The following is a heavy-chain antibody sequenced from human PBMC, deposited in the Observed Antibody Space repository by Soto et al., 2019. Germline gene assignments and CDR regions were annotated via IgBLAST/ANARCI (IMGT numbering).Heavy chain of an antibody. Sequence: SGGSLRLSCAASGFTLSSYWMHWVRQSPGKGLEWVSHINNDGSSTTYADSVKGRFTISRDNAKNTLYLQMNSLKVEDTAVYYCARDFSPWGQGTLVTVS. V-gene: IGHV3-74*01. J-gene: IGHJ5*02. CDR3: ARDFSP. CDR1: GFTLSSYW. CDR2: INNDGSST. D-gene: IGHD3-3*01.